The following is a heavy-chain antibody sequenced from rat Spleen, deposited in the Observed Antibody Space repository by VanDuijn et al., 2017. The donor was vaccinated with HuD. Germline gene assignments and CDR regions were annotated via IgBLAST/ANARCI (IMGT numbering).Heavy chain of an antibody. CDR3: ASITSNWNFDL. J-gene: IGHJ1*01. CDR1: EYSVTSSYR. V-gene: IGHV3-3*01. D-gene: IGHD1-10*01. CDR2: INGAGDT. Sequence: VQLQESGPGLVKPSQSLSLTCSVTEYSVTSSYRWNWIRKFPGNKVEWMGYINGAGDTNYNPSLKSRISITRDTSKNQFFLQVNSVTTEETATYYCASITSNWNFDLWGPGTMVTVSS.